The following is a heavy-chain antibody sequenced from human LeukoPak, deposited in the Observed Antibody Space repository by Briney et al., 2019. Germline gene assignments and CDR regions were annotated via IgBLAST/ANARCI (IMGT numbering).Heavy chain of an antibody. J-gene: IGHJ3*02. V-gene: IGHV1-2*02. CDR3: ARVSGYCSSTSCRMNAFDI. Sequence: ASVKVSCKASGYTFTGYYMHWVRQAPGQGLEWMGWINPNSGGTNYAQKFQGRVTMTRDTSISTAYMELSRLRSDDTAVYYCARVSGYCSSTSCRMNAFDIWGQGTRVTVSS. CDR2: INPNSGGT. D-gene: IGHD2-2*01. CDR1: GYTFTGYY.